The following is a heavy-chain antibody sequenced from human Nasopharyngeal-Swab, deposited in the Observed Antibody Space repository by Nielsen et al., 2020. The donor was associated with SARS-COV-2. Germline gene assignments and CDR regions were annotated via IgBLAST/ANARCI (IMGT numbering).Heavy chain of an antibody. D-gene: IGHD2-2*01. J-gene: IGHJ6*02. CDR1: GFTFSSYW. CDR2: INSDGSST. CDR3: ARDKVVVVPAAIYYYGMDV. V-gene: IGHV3-74*01. Sequence: GESLKISCAASGFTFSSYWMHWVRQAPGKGLVWVSRINSDGSSTSYADSVKGRFTISRDNAKNTLYLQMNSLRAEDTAVYYCARDKVVVVPAAIYYYGMDVWGQGTMVTVSS.